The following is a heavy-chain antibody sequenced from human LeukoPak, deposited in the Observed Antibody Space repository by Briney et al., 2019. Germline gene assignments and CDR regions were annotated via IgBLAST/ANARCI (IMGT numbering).Heavy chain of an antibody. J-gene: IGHJ4*02. V-gene: IGHV3-30*18. Sequence: GGSLRLSCAASGFTFSTYGMHWVRQAPGKGLEWVAVISYDGSNKYYADSVKGRFTISRDNSKNTLYLQMNSLRAEDTAVYYCAKDQDSSGRTPLDYWGQGTLVTVSS. CDR2: ISYDGSNK. CDR1: GFTFSTYG. D-gene: IGHD6-19*01. CDR3: AKDQDSSGRTPLDY.